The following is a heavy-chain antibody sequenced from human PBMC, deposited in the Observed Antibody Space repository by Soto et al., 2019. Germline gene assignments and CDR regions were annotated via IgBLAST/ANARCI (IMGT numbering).Heavy chain of an antibody. V-gene: IGHV4-59*01. J-gene: IGHJ6*02. Sequence: QVQLQESGPGLVKPSETLSLTCTVSGDSIRTYYWSWIRQSPGKGLEWIGYCYHSGSTNYTPSLKSRVNISVDTSKNQFSLRLTSVTAEDTAVYYCARDGSPENYYSAAMDIWGQGTAVPVSS. CDR1: GDSIRTYY. CDR2: CYHSGST. D-gene: IGHD1-1*01. CDR3: ARDGSPENYYSAAMDI.